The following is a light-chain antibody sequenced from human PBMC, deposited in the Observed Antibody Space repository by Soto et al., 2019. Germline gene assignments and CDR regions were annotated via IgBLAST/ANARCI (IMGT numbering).Light chain of an antibody. Sequence: EIVLTQSPGTLSLSPGERATLSCRASQSVSSSYLACYQQKPGQAPRLLIYDASSRATGIPDRFSGSRSGADFTLTISSLEPEDGAQYFCQQYGSSPYTFGQGTKLEIK. J-gene: IGKJ2*01. CDR2: DAS. V-gene: IGKV3-20*01. CDR1: QSVSSSY. CDR3: QQYGSSPYT.